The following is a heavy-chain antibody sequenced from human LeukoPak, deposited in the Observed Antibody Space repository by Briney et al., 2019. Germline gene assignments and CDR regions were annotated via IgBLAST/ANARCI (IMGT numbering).Heavy chain of an antibody. D-gene: IGHD3-22*01. J-gene: IGHJ5*02. CDR2: IYYSGST. V-gene: IGHV4-59*08. CDR1: GGSISSDY. Sequence: SETLSLTCIVSGGSISSDYWSWIRQPPGKGLEWIGSIYYSGSTNYNPSLRSRVTISVDTSKSQFSLKLSSVTAADTAVYYCARLCGDIYYYDSSGYYYWFDPWGQGTLVTVSS. CDR3: ARLCGDIYYYDSSGYYYWFDP.